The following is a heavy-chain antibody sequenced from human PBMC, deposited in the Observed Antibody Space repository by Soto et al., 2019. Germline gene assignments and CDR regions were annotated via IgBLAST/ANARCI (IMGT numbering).Heavy chain of an antibody. V-gene: IGHV1-46*03. CDR3: ARVYCSGGGCYSIDY. Sequence: ASVKVSCKASGYTFTGYYVHWVRQAPGQGLEWLGIINPSGGRTSYAQTLQGRITVTRDTSTSTVYMQLSSLRSGDTAVYYCARVYCSGGGCYSIDYWGQGTLVTVSS. CDR1: GYTFTGYY. CDR2: INPSGGRT. D-gene: IGHD2-15*01. J-gene: IGHJ4*02.